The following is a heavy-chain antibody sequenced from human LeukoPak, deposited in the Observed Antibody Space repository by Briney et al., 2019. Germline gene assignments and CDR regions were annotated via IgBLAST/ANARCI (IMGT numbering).Heavy chain of an antibody. CDR1: GFMFSNFA. V-gene: IGHV3-23*01. CDR3: AKDQGQAVVPRRFDY. D-gene: IGHD2-2*01. Sequence: QTGGSLRLSCAASGFMFSNFAMSWVRQAPGKGLEWVSTIYYSGGNTYSADSVKGRFTISRDNAKNTLYLQMNSLRAEGTAVYYCAKDQGQAVVPRRFDYWGQGTLVTVSS. J-gene: IGHJ4*02. CDR2: IYYSGGNT.